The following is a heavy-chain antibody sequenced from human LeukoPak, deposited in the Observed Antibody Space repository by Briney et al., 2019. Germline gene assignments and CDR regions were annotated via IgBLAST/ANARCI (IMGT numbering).Heavy chain of an antibody. CDR2: IYHSGGT. D-gene: IGHD5-12*01. J-gene: IGHJ6*02. CDR3: ATYDPGRIAYGLDV. V-gene: IGHV4-4*02. CDR1: GGSISSSHW. Sequence: PSETLSLTCAVSGGSISSSHWWSWVRQPPGKGLEWTGEIYHSGGTNYNPSLKNRVTISVDKSKNQFSLKVNSVTAADTAVYYCATYDPGRIAYGLDVWGQGTTVTVSS.